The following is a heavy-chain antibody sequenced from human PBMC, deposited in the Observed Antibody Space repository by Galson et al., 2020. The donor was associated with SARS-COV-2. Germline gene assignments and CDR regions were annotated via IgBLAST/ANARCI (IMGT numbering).Heavy chain of an antibody. V-gene: IGHV3-15*01. CDR2: IKSKTDGGTT. CDR1: GFTFSNAW. Sequence: GGSLRLSCAASGFTFSNAWMSWVRQAPGKGLEWVGRIKSKTDGGTTDYAAPVKGRFTISRDDSKNTLYLQMNSLKTEDTAVYYCTTGFWAGYSSSLHAFDIWGQGTMVTVSS. CDR3: TTGFWAGYSSSLHAFDI. D-gene: IGHD6-13*01. J-gene: IGHJ3*02.